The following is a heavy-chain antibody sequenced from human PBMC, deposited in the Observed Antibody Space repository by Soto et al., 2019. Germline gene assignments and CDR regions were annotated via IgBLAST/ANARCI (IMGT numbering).Heavy chain of an antibody. V-gene: IGHV3-30*03. J-gene: IGHJ3*02. Sequence: PGGSLRLSCAASGFTFSNYGIHWVRQAPGKGLEWVELISFDSSDKYYADSVKGRFTLSRDNSKNTLSLQMNSLRAEDTAVYYCARGMDYYDSSGYYVGAFDIWGQGTMVTVSS. CDR1: GFTFSNYG. CDR2: ISFDSSDK. CDR3: ARGMDYYDSSGYYVGAFDI. D-gene: IGHD3-22*01.